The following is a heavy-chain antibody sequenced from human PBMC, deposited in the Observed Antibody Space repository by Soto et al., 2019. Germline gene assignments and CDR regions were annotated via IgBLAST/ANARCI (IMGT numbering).Heavy chain of an antibody. CDR1: GGSITSGGFY. J-gene: IGHJ3*01. Sequence: PSETLSLTCTVSGGSITSGGFYWSWIRQHPGEGLEWIGYVRYGGSTYYNPSLKSRLTISLDTSKNQFSLNLSSVTAADTAVYYCASHQDCGGGTCYWDPDALDVWGQGTMVTVSS. CDR2: VRYGGST. D-gene: IGHD2-15*01. CDR3: ASHQDCGGGTCYWDPDALDV. V-gene: IGHV4-31*03.